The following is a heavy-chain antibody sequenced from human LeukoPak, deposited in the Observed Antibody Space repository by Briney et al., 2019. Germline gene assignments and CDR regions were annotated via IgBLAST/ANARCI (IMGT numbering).Heavy chain of an antibody. J-gene: IGHJ3*02. CDR1: GGSIISSPYY. D-gene: IGHD7-27*01. CDR3: VKTRTGGGAFDI. Sequence: SETLSLTCTVSGGSIISSPYYWVLIRQSPGKGLEWIGTIYHTGKTYYNPSLNSRVTMSLDTSKNQFSLKLIAMTAADTAIYYCVKTRTGGGAFDIWGQGTKVTVSS. CDR2: IYHTGKT. V-gene: IGHV4-39*01.